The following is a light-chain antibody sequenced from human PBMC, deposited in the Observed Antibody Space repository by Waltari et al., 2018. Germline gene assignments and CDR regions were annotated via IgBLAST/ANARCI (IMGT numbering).Light chain of an antibody. V-gene: IGLV2-23*01. CDR2: EAT. CDR1: SSDLGIHNL. Sequence: QSALTQPASVSGSPGQSITLSCPGTSSDLGIHNLVPWYQHHPGKAPKFLIYEATKRPSGVSDRFSGSKSGNTASLTISGLQAEDEADYYCCSHVTSNAVMFGGGTKVTVL. J-gene: IGLJ3*02. CDR3: CSHVTSNAVM.